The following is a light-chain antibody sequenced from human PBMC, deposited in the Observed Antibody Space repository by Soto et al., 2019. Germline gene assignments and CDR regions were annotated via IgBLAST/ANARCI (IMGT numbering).Light chain of an antibody. V-gene: IGLV2-11*01. CDR1: SSDIGAYNY. J-gene: IGLJ2*01. Sequence: QSVLTQPHSVSGSPGQSVTISCTGSSSDIGAYNYVSWYQQHPGKAPKLMIYDVTKRPSGVPDRFSGSKSGNTASLTISGLQADDEADYYCCSYAGSYIFVFGGGTKLTVL. CDR2: DVT. CDR3: CSYAGSYIFV.